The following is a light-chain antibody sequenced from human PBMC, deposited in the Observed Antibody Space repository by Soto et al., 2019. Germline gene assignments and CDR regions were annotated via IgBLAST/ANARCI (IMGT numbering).Light chain of an antibody. J-gene: IGKJ1*01. CDR2: AAS. Sequence: DIQITQSPSSLSSSVPERFTITCGASQSISSYLNWYQQKPGKAPKLLIYAASSLQSGVPSRFSGSGSGTDFTLTISSLQPEDFATYYCQQSYSTPWTFGQGTNVDNK. CDR3: QQSYSTPWT. CDR1: QSISSY. V-gene: IGKV1-39*01.